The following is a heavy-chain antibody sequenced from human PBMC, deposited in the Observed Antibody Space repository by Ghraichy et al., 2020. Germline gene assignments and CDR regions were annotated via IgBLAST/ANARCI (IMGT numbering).Heavy chain of an antibody. CDR3: AVLASHGVDV. D-gene: IGHD3-3*01. J-gene: IGHJ6*02. V-gene: IGHV4-30-2*01. CDR2: IYRNGDA. Sequence: SQTLSLTCAVSGVSISIADYSCTWVRQQPGKAPEWIGYIYRNGDAYYNPSLRSRVTFSVDRSDKQFYLRLTSVTAADTAIYYCAVLASHGVDVWGQGTTVTVSS. CDR1: GVSISIADYS.